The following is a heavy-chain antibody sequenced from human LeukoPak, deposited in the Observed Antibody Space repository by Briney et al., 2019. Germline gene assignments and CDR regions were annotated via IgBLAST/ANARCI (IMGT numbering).Heavy chain of an antibody. CDR1: GYTFTVYY. CDR3: ARDRGSYFSDAFDI. V-gene: IGHV1-2*02. D-gene: IGHD1-26*01. J-gene: IGHJ3*02. CDR2: INPNSDGT. Sequence: ASVSLTYMASGYTFTVYYMHWVRQAPGQGLEWIGWINPNSDGTSYAQRFQGRVTMTRDTSIGTAYMELSGLRSDDTAVYYCARDRGSYFSDAFDIWGQGTMVSVSS.